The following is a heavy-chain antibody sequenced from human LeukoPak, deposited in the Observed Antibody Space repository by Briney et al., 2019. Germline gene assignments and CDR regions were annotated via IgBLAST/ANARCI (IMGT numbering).Heavy chain of an antibody. J-gene: IGHJ4*02. D-gene: IGHD6-13*01. V-gene: IGHV4-59*01. Sequence: SEALSLTCTVSGGSISSNYWSWIRQPPGKGLEWIGYIYYSGSTNYNPSLKSRVTISVDTSKNQFSLKLSSVTAADTAVYYCAREAAAGGVDYWGQGTLVTVSS. CDR1: GGSISSNY. CDR3: AREAAAGGVDY. CDR2: IYYSGST.